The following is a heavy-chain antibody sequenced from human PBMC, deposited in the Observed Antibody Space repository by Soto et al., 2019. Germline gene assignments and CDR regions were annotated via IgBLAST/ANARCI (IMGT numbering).Heavy chain of an antibody. J-gene: IGHJ5*02. CDR3: ARHLKWELSQYKWLDP. CDR2: MYYSGST. V-gene: IGHV4-39*01. CDR1: GGSISSKNYY. D-gene: IGHD1-26*01. Sequence: ETLTLTCTVSGGSISSKNYYWGWIRQPPGKGLEWIGSMYYSGSTYYNPSLKSRVTISVDTSKNQFSLKLSSVTAADTAVYYCARHLKWELSQYKWLDPWGQGTLVTVSS.